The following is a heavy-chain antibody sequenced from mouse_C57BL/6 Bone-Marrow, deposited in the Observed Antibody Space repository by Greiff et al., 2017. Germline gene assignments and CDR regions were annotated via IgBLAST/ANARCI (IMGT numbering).Heavy chain of an antibody. D-gene: IGHD2-10*01. J-gene: IGHJ4*01. V-gene: IGHV5-4*01. Sequence: DVKLVESGGGLVKPGGSLKLSCAASGFTFSSYAMSWVRQTPEKRLEWVATISAGGSYTYYPDNVKGRFTISRDNAKNNLYLQMSHLKSEDTAMYYCARDPYHYAMDYWGQGTSVTVSS. CDR2: ISAGGSYT. CDR1: GFTFSSYA. CDR3: ARDPYHYAMDY.